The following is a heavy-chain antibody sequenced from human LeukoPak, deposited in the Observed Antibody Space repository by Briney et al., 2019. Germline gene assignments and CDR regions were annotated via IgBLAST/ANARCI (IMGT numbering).Heavy chain of an antibody. CDR3: AKMPVSYXSGWSTFDY. Sequence: GGSLRLSCAASGFTFSSYAMSWVRQAPGNGLEWVSGISGTGDSTYYADSVKGRFTISRDNSKNTLYLQMNSLRAEDTAVYYCAKMPVSYXSGWSTFDYWGQGNLVTV. J-gene: IGHJ4*02. D-gene: IGHD6-19*01. CDR2: ISGTGDST. V-gene: IGHV3-23*01. CDR1: GFTFSSYA.